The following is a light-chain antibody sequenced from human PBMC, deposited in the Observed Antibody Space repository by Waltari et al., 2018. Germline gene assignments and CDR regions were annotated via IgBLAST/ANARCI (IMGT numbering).Light chain of an antibody. V-gene: IGLV3-1*01. J-gene: IGLJ1*01. CDR1: TLRDTP. CDR2: LDT. CDR3: QAWDSGTYV. Sequence: YELTQPPSAAVSPGHPASITCTGDTLRDTPACWYQQKPGQSPVLVIYLDTRRPSAIPGRFSGSKSGNTATLTISGTQAMDEADYYCQAWDSGTYVFGTGTKVTVL.